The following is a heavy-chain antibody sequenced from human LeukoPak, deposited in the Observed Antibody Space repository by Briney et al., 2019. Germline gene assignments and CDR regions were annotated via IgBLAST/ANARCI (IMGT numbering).Heavy chain of an antibody. CDR3: ARATGSYYSLGY. D-gene: IGHD1-26*01. CDR1: GFTFSSYW. Sequence: GGSLRLSCAASGFTFSSYWMPWVRQAPGKGLVWVSRINSDVSSTSYADSVKGRFTASRDNAKNTLYLQMKSMRAEDTAVYYCARATGSYYSLGYWGQGTLVTVSS. J-gene: IGHJ4*02. V-gene: IGHV3-74*01. CDR2: INSDVSST.